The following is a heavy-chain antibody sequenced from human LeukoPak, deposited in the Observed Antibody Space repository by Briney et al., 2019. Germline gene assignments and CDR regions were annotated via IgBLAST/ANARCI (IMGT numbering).Heavy chain of an antibody. V-gene: IGHV1-3*01. CDR2: IDAGNAKT. CDR1: GYTFTKYA. Sequence: ASVKVSCKASGYTFTKYAMNWVRQAPGQRLEWMGWIDAGNAKTKYSQKFQGRVTITRDTSASTAYMELSSLRSEDTAVYYRAKGTWVRGSGRYYFDYWGQGTLVTVSS. CDR3: AKGTWVRGSGRYYFDY. J-gene: IGHJ4*02. D-gene: IGHD6-19*01.